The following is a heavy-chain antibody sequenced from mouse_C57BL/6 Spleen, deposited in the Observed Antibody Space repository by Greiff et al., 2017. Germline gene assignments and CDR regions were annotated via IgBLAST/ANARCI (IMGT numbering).Heavy chain of an antibody. CDR1: GYTFTDYE. V-gene: IGHV1-15*01. Sequence: QVQLQQSGAELVRPGASVTLSCKASGYTFTDYEMHWVKQTPGHGLEWIGTIDPETGGTAYNQKFKGTAILTADKSSSTAYMELRSLTSEDSAVYYCTRGDDGRFAYWGQGTLVTVSA. J-gene: IGHJ3*01. D-gene: IGHD2-3*01. CDR3: TRGDDGRFAY. CDR2: IDPETGGT.